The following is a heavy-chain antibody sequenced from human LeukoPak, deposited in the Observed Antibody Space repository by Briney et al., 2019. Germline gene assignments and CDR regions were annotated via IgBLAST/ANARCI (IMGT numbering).Heavy chain of an antibody. CDR1: GFTFSSYG. CDR3: AKRRGGGLNWENYSGFDY. Sequence: QAGGSLRLSCAGSGFTFSSYGMPWVRQAPGKGLEWVAVISYDGSNKYYGDSVKGRSTISRDTSKNTMYLQMNSLRAEDTDVYYCAKRRGGGLNWENYSGFDYWGQGTLVTVSS. CDR2: ISYDGSNK. J-gene: IGHJ4*02. D-gene: IGHD3-10*01. V-gene: IGHV3-30*18.